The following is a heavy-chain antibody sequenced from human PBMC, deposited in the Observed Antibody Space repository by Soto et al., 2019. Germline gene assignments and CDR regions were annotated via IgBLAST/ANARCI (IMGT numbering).Heavy chain of an antibody. CDR2: ISGSGGST. V-gene: IGHV3-23*01. Sequence: GGSLRLSCAASEFTFNIYAMSWVRQAPGKGLEWVSGISGSGGSTYYADSVKGRFTISRDNSKNTLYLQMNSLRAEDTAVYYCAKGKTGRAVAGKDAFDIWGQGTMVTVSS. D-gene: IGHD6-19*01. J-gene: IGHJ3*02. CDR1: EFTFNIYA. CDR3: AKGKTGRAVAGKDAFDI.